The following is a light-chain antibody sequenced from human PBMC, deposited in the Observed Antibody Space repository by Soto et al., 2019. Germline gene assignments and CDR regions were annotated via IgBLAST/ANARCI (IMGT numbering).Light chain of an antibody. J-gene: IGKJ4*01. CDR2: GAS. V-gene: IGKV3-15*01. CDR1: QSVSSN. CDR3: QQYTNWSPVT. Sequence: EIIMTQSPATLSVSPGERATLSCRASQSVSSNLAWYQQKRGQAPRHLIYGASTRATGIPARYSGSGAGTELTLTISSVQSEDSAVYYCQQYTNWSPVTFGGGTKVEIK.